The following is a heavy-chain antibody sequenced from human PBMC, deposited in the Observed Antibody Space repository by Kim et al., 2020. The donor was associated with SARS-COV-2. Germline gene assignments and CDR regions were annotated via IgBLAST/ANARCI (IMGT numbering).Heavy chain of an antibody. CDR1: EFTFSSYE. CDR3: ARQSIAVPGSFDY. V-gene: IGHV3-48*03. Sequence: GGSLRLSCAASEFTFSSYEMNWVRQAPGKGLDWVSYISSSSSTVYYADSVKGRFTISRDNAKNSLYLQMNNLRVEDTAVYYCARQSIAVPGSFDYWGRGTLVTVSS. J-gene: IGHJ4*02. D-gene: IGHD6-19*01. CDR2: ISSSSSTV.